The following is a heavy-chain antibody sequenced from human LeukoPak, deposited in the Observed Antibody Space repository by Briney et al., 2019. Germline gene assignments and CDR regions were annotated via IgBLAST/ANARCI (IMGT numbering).Heavy chain of an antibody. V-gene: IGHV1-2*02. CDR2: INPNSGGT. CDR1: GYTFTSYD. Sequence: ASVKVSCKASGYTFTSYDINWVRQATGQGLEWMGWINPNSGGTNYAQKFQGRVTMTRDTSISTAYMDMSRLKSDDTAVYYCARVSSGGANWGQGTLVTVSS. D-gene: IGHD6-19*01. J-gene: IGHJ4*02. CDR3: ARVSSGGAN.